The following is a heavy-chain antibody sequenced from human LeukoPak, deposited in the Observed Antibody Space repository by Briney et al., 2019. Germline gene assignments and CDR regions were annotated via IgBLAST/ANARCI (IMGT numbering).Heavy chain of an antibody. CDR1: GFTFDDYA. Sequence: RSGGSLRLSCAASGFTFDDYAMHWVRQAPGKGLEWVSLISGDGGSTYYADSVKGRFTISRDNSKNSLYLQMNSLRTKDTALYYCAKDMWRFGELDYDYWGQGTLVTVSS. CDR2: ISGDGGST. J-gene: IGHJ4*02. CDR3: AKDMWRFGELDYDY. V-gene: IGHV3-43*02. D-gene: IGHD3-10*01.